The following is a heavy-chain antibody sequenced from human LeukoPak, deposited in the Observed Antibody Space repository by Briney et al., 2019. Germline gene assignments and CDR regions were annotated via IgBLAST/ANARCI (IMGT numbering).Heavy chain of an antibody. V-gene: IGHV4-59*01. Sequence: SETLSLTCTVSGGSISSYYWSWIRQPPGKGLEWIGYIYYSGSTNYNPSLKSRVTISVDTSKNQFSLKLSSVTAADTAVYYCARVGYGDAIDYWGQGTLVTVSS. CDR1: GGSISSYY. J-gene: IGHJ4*02. D-gene: IGHD4-17*01. CDR2: IYYSGST. CDR3: ARVGYGDAIDY.